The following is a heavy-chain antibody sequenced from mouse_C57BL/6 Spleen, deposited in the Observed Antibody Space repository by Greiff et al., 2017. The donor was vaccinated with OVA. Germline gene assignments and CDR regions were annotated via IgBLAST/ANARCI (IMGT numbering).Heavy chain of an antibody. Sequence: EVNVVESGGDLVKPGGSLKLSCAASGFTFSSYGMSWVRQTPDKRLEWVATISNGGSYTYYPDSVKGRFTISRDNAKNTLYLQMSSLKSEDTAMYYCARHYGSSYWYFDVWGTGTTVTVSS. J-gene: IGHJ1*03. CDR2: ISNGGSYT. CDR1: GFTFSSYG. D-gene: IGHD1-1*01. V-gene: IGHV5-6*01. CDR3: ARHYGSSYWYFDV.